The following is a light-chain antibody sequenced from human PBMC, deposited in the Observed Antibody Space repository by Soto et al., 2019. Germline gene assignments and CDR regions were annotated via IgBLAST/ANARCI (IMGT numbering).Light chain of an antibody. J-gene: IGLJ1*01. CDR3: GSWDSSLSAYV. Sequence: QSVLTQPPSVSAAPGQKVTISCSGSSSNIGGNSVSWYQQLPGTAPKLLIYDDNKRPSGIPDRFSGSKSGTSATLGITGFQTGDEADYYCGSWDSSLSAYVFXTGTKVNVL. CDR1: SSNIGGNS. V-gene: IGLV1-51*01. CDR2: DDN.